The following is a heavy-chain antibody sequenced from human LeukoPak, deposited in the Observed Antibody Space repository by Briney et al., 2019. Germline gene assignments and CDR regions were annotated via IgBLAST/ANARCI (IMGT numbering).Heavy chain of an antibody. Sequence: ASVKVSCKASGYTFISYYVHWVRQAPGQGLEWMGIINPSGGSTSYAQKFQGRVTMTRDTSTSTVYMELSSLRSEDTAVYYCARDRNYGDYSRVCMDYWGQGTLVTVSS. CDR1: GYTFISYY. D-gene: IGHD4-17*01. J-gene: IGHJ4*02. CDR3: ARDRNYGDYSRVCMDY. CDR2: INPSGGST. V-gene: IGHV1-46*01.